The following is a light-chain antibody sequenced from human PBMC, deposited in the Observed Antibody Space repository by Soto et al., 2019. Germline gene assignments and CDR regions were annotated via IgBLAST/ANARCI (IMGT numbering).Light chain of an antibody. CDR1: QGIGNY. CDR2: AAS. V-gene: IGKV1-27*01. CDR3: EKNNGALWA. J-gene: IGKJ1*01. Sequence: DIQMTQSPSSLSASIGDRVTITCRASQGIGNYLAWYQQKPWKVPKLLIYAASSVQYGVPSRFSGSGSGTDFTLAIRGLQPEDVAAYYCEKNNGALWAFGQGTKVEVK.